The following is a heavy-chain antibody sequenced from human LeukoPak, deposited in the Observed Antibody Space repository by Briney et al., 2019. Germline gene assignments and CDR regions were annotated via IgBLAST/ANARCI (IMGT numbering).Heavy chain of an antibody. D-gene: IGHD5-18*01. CDR3: ARSIEHRGYSYGGRIDY. CDR2: INHSGST. J-gene: IGHJ4*02. CDR1: GGSFSGYY. V-gene: IGHV4-34*01. Sequence: PSETLSLTCAVYGGSFSGYYWSWIRQPPGKGLEWIGEINHSGSTNYNPSLKSRVTISVDTSKNQFSLKLSSVTAADTAVYYCARSIEHRGYSYGGRIDYWGQGTLVTVSS.